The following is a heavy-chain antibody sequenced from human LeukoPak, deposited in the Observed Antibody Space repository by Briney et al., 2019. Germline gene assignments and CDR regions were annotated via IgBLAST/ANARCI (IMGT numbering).Heavy chain of an antibody. D-gene: IGHD4-17*01. Sequence: ASVKVSCKASGYTFNDYGVSWVRQAPGQGLEWMGIINPSGGSTSYAQKFQGRVTMTRDTSTSTVYMELSSLRSEDTALYYCARGGPHTVDFWGQGTLVTVSS. CDR2: INPSGGST. CDR1: GYTFNDYG. V-gene: IGHV1-46*02. J-gene: IGHJ4*02. CDR3: ARGGPHTVDF.